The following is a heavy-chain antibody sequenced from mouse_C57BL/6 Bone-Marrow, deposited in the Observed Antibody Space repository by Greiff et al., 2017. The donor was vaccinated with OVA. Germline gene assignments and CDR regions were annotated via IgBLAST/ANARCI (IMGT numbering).Heavy chain of an antibody. CDR3: ARSTVVAEDYFDY. CDR1: GFTFSSYA. V-gene: IGHV5-4*03. D-gene: IGHD1-1*01. CDR2: ISDGGSYT. Sequence: DVKLVESGGGLVKPGGSLKLSCAASGFTFSSYAMSWVRQTPEKRLEWVATISDGGSYTYYPDNVKGRFTISRDNAKNNLYLQMSHLKSEDTAMYYCARSTVVAEDYFDYWGQGTTLTVSS. J-gene: IGHJ2*01.